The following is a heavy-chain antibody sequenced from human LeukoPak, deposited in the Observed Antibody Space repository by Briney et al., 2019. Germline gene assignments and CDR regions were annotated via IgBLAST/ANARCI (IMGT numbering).Heavy chain of an antibody. CDR2: ISGSGGST. Sequence: GGSLRLSSAASGFTFSSYAMSWVRQAPGKGLEWVSAISGSGGSTYYADSVKGRFTISRDNSKNTLYLQMNSLRAEDTAVYYCAKDILLWFGNDYWGQGTLVTVSS. J-gene: IGHJ4*02. CDR1: GFTFSSYA. CDR3: AKDILLWFGNDY. D-gene: IGHD3-10*01. V-gene: IGHV3-23*01.